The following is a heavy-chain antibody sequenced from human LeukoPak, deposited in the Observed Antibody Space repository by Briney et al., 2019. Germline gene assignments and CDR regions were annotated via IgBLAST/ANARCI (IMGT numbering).Heavy chain of an antibody. CDR1: GFSFSSIW. J-gene: IGHJ4*02. CDR2: INQDGREK. D-gene: IGHD5-24*01. V-gene: IGHV3-7*01. CDR3: VSPRWGY. Sequence: PGGSLGLSCAASGFSFSSIWMSWVRQAPGKGLEWVANINQDGREKYYVDSLKGRFTISRDNAENSLYLQMNSLRAEDTAVYFCVSPRWGYWGQGTLVTVS.